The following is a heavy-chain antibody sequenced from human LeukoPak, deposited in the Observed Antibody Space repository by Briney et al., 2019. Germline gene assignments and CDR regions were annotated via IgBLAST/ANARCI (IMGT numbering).Heavy chain of an antibody. J-gene: IGHJ4*02. CDR2: VSGSGTIA. Sequence: LTGGSLRLSCAASGFTLSSHAMTWVRQAPGKGLQWVSVVSGSGTIAHYADSVKGRFTISRDNSKNTLYLQMNSLRAEDTAVYYCAKDDSWYSPFDYWGQGTLVTVSS. CDR1: GFTLSSHA. V-gene: IGHV3-23*01. CDR3: AKDDSWYSPFDY. D-gene: IGHD6-13*01.